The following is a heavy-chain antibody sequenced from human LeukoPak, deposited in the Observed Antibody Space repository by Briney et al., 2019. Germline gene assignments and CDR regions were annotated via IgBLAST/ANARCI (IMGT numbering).Heavy chain of an antibody. J-gene: IGHJ3*02. D-gene: IGHD2-15*01. Sequence: GRSLRLSCAASGFTFSGSAMHWVRQASGKGLEWVGRIRSKANSYATAYAASVKGRFTISRDDSKNTAYLQMNSLKTEDTAVYYCTTRDKTEPLDAFDIWGQGTMVTVSS. CDR1: GFTFSGSA. V-gene: IGHV3-73*01. CDR2: IRSKANSYAT. CDR3: TTRDKTEPLDAFDI.